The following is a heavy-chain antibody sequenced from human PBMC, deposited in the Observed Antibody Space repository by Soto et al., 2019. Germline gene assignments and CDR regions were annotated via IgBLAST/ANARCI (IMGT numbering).Heavy chain of an antibody. CDR3: ARTLELRGTYSYYYDMDV. J-gene: IGHJ6*02. CDR1: GYTFTDYY. D-gene: IGHD1-7*01. Sequence: ASVKVSCKASGYTFTDYYMHWVRQAPGQGLEWMGWINPNSGGTNYAQKSQGRVTMTRDTSISTAYMELSRLRSDDTAVSYCARTLELRGTYSYYYDMDVWGQGTTVTVSS. CDR2: INPNSGGT. V-gene: IGHV1-2*02.